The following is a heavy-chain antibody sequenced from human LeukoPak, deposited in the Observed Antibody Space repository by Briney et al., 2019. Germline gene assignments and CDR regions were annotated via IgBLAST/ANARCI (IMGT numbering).Heavy chain of an antibody. CDR2: IWYDGSNK. D-gene: IGHD6-19*01. V-gene: IGHV3-33*01. CDR1: GFTFSSYG. J-gene: IGHJ4*02. Sequence: GGSLRLSCAASGFTFSSYGMHWVRQAPGKGLEWVAVIWYDGSNKYYADSVKGRFTISRDNAKNTLYLQMNSLRAEDTAVYYCARVYGSGWTNPIDYWGQGTLVTVSS. CDR3: ARVYGSGWTNPIDY.